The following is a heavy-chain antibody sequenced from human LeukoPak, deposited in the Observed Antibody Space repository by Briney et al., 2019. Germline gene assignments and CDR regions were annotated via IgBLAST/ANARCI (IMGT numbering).Heavy chain of an antibody. V-gene: IGHV3-23*01. CDR2: IYGSGDRT. D-gene: IGHD2-15*01. CDR3: VRVSQTPGGRGYFDY. Sequence: GGSLRLSCGASGFTFSNYAMSWVRQAPGKGLEWLSTIYGSGDRTSHADSVKGRFTISRDNAKNSLYLQMNSLRAEDTAVYYCVRVSQTPGGRGYFDYWGQGTLVTVSS. J-gene: IGHJ4*02. CDR1: GFTFSNYA.